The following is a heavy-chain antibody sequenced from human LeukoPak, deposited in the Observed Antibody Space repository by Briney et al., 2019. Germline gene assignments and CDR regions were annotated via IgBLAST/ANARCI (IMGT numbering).Heavy chain of an antibody. Sequence: SETLSLTCTVSGGSISSGGYYWSWIRQHPGKGLEWIGYIYYSGSTYYNPSLKSRVTISVDTSKNQFSLKLSSVTAADTAVYYCARVSLWFGEFVSRFDPWGQGTLVTVSS. D-gene: IGHD3-10*01. CDR2: IYYSGST. V-gene: IGHV4-31*03. CDR1: GGSISSGGYY. CDR3: ARVSLWFGEFVSRFDP. J-gene: IGHJ5*02.